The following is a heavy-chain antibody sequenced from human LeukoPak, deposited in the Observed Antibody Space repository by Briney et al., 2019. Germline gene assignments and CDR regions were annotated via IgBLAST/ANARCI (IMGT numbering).Heavy chain of an antibody. V-gene: IGHV1-69*02. Sequence: SVKVSCKASGGTFSSYTISWVRQAPGQGLEWMGRIIPILGIANYAQKLQGRVTITADKSTSTAYMELSSLRSEDTAVYYCARGDDSSGYYHFDYWGQGTLVTVSS. D-gene: IGHD3-22*01. CDR1: GGTFSSYT. CDR2: IIPILGIA. J-gene: IGHJ4*02. CDR3: ARGDDSSGYYHFDY.